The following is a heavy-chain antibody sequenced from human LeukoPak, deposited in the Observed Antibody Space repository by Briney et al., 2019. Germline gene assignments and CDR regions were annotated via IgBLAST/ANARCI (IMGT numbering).Heavy chain of an antibody. Sequence: GGSLRLSCAASGFTFSSYAMHWVRQAPGKGLEYVSAISSNGGSTYYANSVKGRFTISRDNSKNTLYLQMGSLRAEDMAVYYCARDSVALNAFDIWGQGTMVTVSS. CDR2: ISSNGGST. CDR3: ARDSVALNAFDI. CDR1: GFTFSSYA. V-gene: IGHV3-64*01. J-gene: IGHJ3*02. D-gene: IGHD4-23*01.